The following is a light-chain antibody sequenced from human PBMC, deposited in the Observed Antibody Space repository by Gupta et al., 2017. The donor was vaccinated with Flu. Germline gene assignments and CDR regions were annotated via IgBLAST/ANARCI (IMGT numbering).Light chain of an antibody. Sequence: DIQMTQSPSSLSASVGDRVTITCRASQSITTFLNWYQQKPGKAPNLLIYAASSLQSGVPSRFSGSGSGTDFTLTISRLQPEDFATYYCQQRHSTPRTFGHGTKVDIK. CDR1: QSITTF. V-gene: IGKV1-39*01. J-gene: IGKJ3*01. CDR2: AAS. CDR3: QQRHSTPRT.